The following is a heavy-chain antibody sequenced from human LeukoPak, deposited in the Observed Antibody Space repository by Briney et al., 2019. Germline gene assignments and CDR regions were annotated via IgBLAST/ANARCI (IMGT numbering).Heavy chain of an antibody. V-gene: IGHV3-9*03. CDR2: ISWNSGSI. CDR1: GFTFDDYA. Sequence: PGRSLRLSCAASGFTFDDYAMHWVRQAPGKGLEWVSGISWNSGSIGYADSVKGRFTISRDNAKNSLYLQMSSLRAEDMALYYCAKATLIEGGTVFDYWGQGTLVTVSS. CDR3: AKATLIEGGTVFDY. D-gene: IGHD1-1*01. J-gene: IGHJ4*02.